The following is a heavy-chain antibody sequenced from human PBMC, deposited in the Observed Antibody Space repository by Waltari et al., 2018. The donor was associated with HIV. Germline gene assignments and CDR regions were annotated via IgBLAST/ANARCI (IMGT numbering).Heavy chain of an antibody. CDR1: GFTFGIYV. CDR3: ACQPSRESY. Sequence: QVQLVESGGGVVQPGRSLRLSCAASGFTFGIYVMHWVRQAPGKGLEWVAVISYDGSNDYYADSVKGRFTISRDNSKNTLYLQMNSLRAEDTAVYYCACQPSRESYWGQGTLVTVSS. CDR2: ISYDGSND. J-gene: IGHJ4*02. V-gene: IGHV3-30-3*01.